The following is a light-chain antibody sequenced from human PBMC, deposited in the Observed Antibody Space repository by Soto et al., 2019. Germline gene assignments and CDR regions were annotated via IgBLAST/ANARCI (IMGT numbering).Light chain of an antibody. CDR2: AAS. Sequence: AIRMTQSPSSFSASTGDRVTITCRASQGISSYLAWYQQKPGKAPKLLIYAASTLQSGVPSRFSGSGSGTDFTLTISCLQSEDFATYYCQQYYKGFTFGPGTKVDIK. J-gene: IGKJ3*01. V-gene: IGKV1-8*01. CDR3: QQYYKGFT. CDR1: QGISSY.